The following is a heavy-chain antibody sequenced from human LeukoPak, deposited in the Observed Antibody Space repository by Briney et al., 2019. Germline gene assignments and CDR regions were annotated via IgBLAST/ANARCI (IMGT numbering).Heavy chain of an antibody. Sequence: GGSLRLSCEASGFTFSTYWMARVRQAPGKGLEWVANIKGDESARHQADSVKGRFTISRDNAKKSVYLQMSSLRGEDTAVYYCARDVGGSLDYWGQGTLVTVSS. J-gene: IGHJ4*02. V-gene: IGHV3-7*01. D-gene: IGHD1-26*01. CDR1: GFTFSTYW. CDR2: IKGDESAR. CDR3: ARDVGGSLDY.